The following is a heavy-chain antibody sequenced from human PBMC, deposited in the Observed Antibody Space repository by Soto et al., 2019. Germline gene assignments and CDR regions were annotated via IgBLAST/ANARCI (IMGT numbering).Heavy chain of an antibody. Sequence: QVQLVQSGAEVKKPGSSVKVSCKASGGTFSSYAISWVRQAPGQGLEWMGGIIPIFGTANYAQKFQGRVTITADKSTSTAYMEQSSLRSEDTAVYYCARSFRSIAAAVVGFDYWGQGILVTVSS. CDR1: GGTFSSYA. CDR2: IIPIFGTA. D-gene: IGHD6-13*01. J-gene: IGHJ4*02. CDR3: ARSFRSIAAAVVGFDY. V-gene: IGHV1-69*06.